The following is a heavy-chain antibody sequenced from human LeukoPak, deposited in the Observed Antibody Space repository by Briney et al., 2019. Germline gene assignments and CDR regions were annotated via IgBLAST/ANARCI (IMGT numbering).Heavy chain of an antibody. CDR2: ISGGGGNT. Sequence: GGSLRLSCAASGFTFSSYAMSWVRQAPGKGLEWVSSISGGGGNTYYADSVKGRFTISRDNSKNTLYLQMNSLRAEDTAVYYCAKCRSFLPAAANDYWGQGTLVTVSS. V-gene: IGHV3-23*01. J-gene: IGHJ4*02. CDR3: AKCRSFLPAAANDY. D-gene: IGHD2-2*01. CDR1: GFTFSSYA.